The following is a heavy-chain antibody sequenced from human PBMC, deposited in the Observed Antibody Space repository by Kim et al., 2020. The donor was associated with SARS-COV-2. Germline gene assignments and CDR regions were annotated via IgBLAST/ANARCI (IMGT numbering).Heavy chain of an antibody. D-gene: IGHD2-2*02. CDR1: GFTFSNYA. CDR3: AKPPYPNSYYRLDF. Sequence: GGSLRLSCAASGFTFSNYAMSWVRQAPGKGLDWVSGITSSGDKTYYADSVKGRFTISRDNSKNTLGLQMDSLRAEDTALYYCAKPPYPNSYYRLDFWGQGILVSVSS. CDR2: ITSSGDKT. V-gene: IGHV3-23*01. J-gene: IGHJ4*02.